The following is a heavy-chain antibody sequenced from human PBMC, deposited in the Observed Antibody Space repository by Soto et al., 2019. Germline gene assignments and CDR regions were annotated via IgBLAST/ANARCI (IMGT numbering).Heavy chain of an antibody. D-gene: IGHD2-15*01. CDR2: ISSSGGTT. J-gene: IGHJ6*02. Sequence: PGGSLRLSCAASGFTFRNYAMTWVRQAPGKGLHWVAYISSSGGTTYYADSVKGRFTISRDNAKNSLSLQMSSLRDEDTAVYYCARELCSGGTCYSADYGMDVWGQGTKVTVYS. CDR1: GFTFRNYA. V-gene: IGHV3-48*02. CDR3: ARELCSGGTCYSADYGMDV.